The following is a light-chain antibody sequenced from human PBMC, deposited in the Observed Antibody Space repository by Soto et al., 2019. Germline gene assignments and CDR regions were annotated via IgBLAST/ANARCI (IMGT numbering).Light chain of an antibody. CDR2: WAS. Sequence: DIVMTQSPDSLAVSLGERATINCKSSQSLFYSSNNKDSLAWYQQKPGQSPKLVMYWASSRESGVPDRFSGGGSCTDFTLTINSLQAEDVAVYYCQHYFHAPITFGQGTRLEIK. CDR3: QHYFHAPIT. J-gene: IGKJ5*01. V-gene: IGKV4-1*01. CDR1: QSLFYSSNNKDS.